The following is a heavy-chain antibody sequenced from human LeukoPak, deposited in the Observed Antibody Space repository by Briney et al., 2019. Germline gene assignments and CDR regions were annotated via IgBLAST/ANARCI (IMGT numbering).Heavy chain of an antibody. CDR2: VSPNGETA. J-gene: IGHJ4*02. V-gene: IGHV3-23*01. CDR3: AKDLGWIQFGY. D-gene: IGHD5-18*01. CDR1: GFTFSRYN. Sequence: GGSLRLSCAASGFTFSRYNMNWVRQPPGKGLEWVSGVSPNGETAYYADSVKGRFTISRDNSKNTVYLQVRSLRAEDTAVYYCAKDLGWIQFGYWGQGALVTVSS.